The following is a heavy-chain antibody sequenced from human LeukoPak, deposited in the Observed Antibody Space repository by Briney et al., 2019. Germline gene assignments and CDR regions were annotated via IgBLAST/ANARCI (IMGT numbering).Heavy chain of an antibody. CDR1: GFSFSTFG. Sequence: PGGSLRLSCAASGFSFSTFGMHWARRAPGKGLEWVAVIWNDGSKKFYAESVKGRFTISRDNSQNTLYLQMNRLRAEDTAVYYCAKDRQQLVPRINWFDPWGQGTLVTVSS. J-gene: IGHJ5*02. CDR2: IWNDGSKK. CDR3: AKDRQQLVPRINWFDP. V-gene: IGHV3-33*06. D-gene: IGHD6-13*01.